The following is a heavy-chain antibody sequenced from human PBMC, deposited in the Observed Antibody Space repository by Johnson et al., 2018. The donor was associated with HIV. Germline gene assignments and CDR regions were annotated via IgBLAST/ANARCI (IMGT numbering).Heavy chain of an antibody. J-gene: IGHJ3*02. CDR2: IKQDGSEK. V-gene: IGHV3-7*02. CDR1: GFTFSSYW. CDR3: AKGWDPMTTVNTFAFDI. Sequence: VQLVESGGGLVQPGRSLRLSCAASGFTFSSYWMSWVRQAPGKGLEWVANIKQDGSEKYYVDSVKGRFTISRDNAKNSLYLQMNTLRAGDTAVYYCAKGWDPMTTVNTFAFDIWGQGTMVTVSS. D-gene: IGHD4-11*01.